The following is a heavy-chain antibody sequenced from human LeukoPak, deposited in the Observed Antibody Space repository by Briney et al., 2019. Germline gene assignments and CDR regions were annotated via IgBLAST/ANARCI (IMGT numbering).Heavy chain of an antibody. V-gene: IGHV4-31*03. Sequence: PSETLSLTCTVSGGSISSGGYYWSWIRQHPGNGLEWIGYIYSSGSTFYNPALKSRVTISLDTSKNQFSLKLSSLTAADTAVYYCARLVEYQLPFDYWGQGTLVTVSS. J-gene: IGHJ4*02. CDR1: GGSISSGGYY. CDR2: IYSSGST. D-gene: IGHD2-2*01. CDR3: ARLVEYQLPFDY.